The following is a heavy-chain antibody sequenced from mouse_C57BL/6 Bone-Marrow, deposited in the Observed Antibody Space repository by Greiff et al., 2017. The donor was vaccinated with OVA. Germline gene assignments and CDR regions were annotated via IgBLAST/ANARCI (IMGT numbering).Heavy chain of an antibody. J-gene: IGHJ3*01. CDR1: GYAFTNYL. CDR2: INPGSGGT. D-gene: IGHD1-1*01. Sequence: QVQLQQSGAELVRPGTSVKVSCKASGYAFTNYLIEWVKQRPGQGLEWIGVINPGSGGTNYNEKFKGKATLTADKSSSTAYMQLSSLTSEDSAVYYCARPSYGSSYEFAYWGQGTLVTVSA. CDR3: ARPSYGSSYEFAY. V-gene: IGHV1-54*01.